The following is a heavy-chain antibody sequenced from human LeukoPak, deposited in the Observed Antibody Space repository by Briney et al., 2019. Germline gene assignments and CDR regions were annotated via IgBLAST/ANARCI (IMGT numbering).Heavy chain of an antibody. CDR2: IKSKTDGGTP. V-gene: IGHV3-15*05. J-gene: IGHJ6*02. D-gene: IGHD3-9*01. CDR3: ARDYYDTVDFYYYGMDV. Sequence: GGSLRLSCAASGFTFSNAWMSWVRQAPGKGLEWVGRIKSKTDGGTPDYAAPVKGRFTISRDDSKNTLYLQMNSLRAEDTALYYCARDYYDTVDFYYYGMDVWGQGTTVTVSS. CDR1: GFTFSNAW.